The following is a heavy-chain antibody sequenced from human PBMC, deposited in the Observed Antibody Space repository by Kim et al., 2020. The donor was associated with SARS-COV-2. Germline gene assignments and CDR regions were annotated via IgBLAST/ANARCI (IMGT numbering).Heavy chain of an antibody. Sequence: GGSLRLSCAASGFTFSSYGMHWVRQAPGKGLEWVAVIWYDGSNKYYADSVKGRFTISRDNSKNTLYLQMNSLRAEDTAVYYCAKDPLSSWYLRDYYYYGMDVWGQGTTVTVSS. J-gene: IGHJ6*02. CDR1: GFTFSSYG. D-gene: IGHD6-13*01. V-gene: IGHV3-33*06. CDR3: AKDPLSSWYLRDYYYYGMDV. CDR2: IWYDGSNK.